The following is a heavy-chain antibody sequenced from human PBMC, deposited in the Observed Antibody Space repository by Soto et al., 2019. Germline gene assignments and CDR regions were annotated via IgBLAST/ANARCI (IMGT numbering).Heavy chain of an antibody. CDR1: GYTFTSYY. CDR3: ARKKVVIVYVPSYGRDV. J-gene: IGHJ6*02. V-gene: IGHV1-46*01. CDR2: INPSGGST. Sequence: ASVKFSCKSSGYTFTSYYMHWVRQAPGQGLEWMGIINPSGGSTSYAQKFQGRVTMTRDTSTRTVYMELSSLRSEDTAVYYCARKKVVIVYVPSYGRDVWSQANTFTVSS. D-gene: IGHD2-8*01.